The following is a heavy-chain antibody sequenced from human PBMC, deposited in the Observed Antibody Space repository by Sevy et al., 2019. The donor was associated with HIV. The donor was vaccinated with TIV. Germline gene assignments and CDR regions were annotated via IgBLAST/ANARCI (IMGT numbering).Heavy chain of an antibody. D-gene: IGHD4-4*01. J-gene: IGHJ4*02. CDR1: GFIVSSNY. CDR2: IYSGGTT. CDR3: VRGTTEGDY. V-gene: IGHV3-53*01. Sequence: GGSLRLSCTASGFIVSSNYMTWVRQAPGKGLEWVSAIYSGGTTYYADSGKGRFTVSRDNSKNTLYLQMNSLMAEDTAMYYWVRGTTEGDYWGQGTLVTVSS.